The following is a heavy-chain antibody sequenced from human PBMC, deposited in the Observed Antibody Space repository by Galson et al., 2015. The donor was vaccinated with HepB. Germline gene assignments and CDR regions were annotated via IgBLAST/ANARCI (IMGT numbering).Heavy chain of an antibody. J-gene: IGHJ4*02. CDR3: ARDVLDADFWSGYKYSSGWYALDY. Sequence: SVKVSCKASGYTFTSYYMHWVRQAPGQGLEWMGIINPSGGSTSYAQKFQGRVTMTRDTSTSTVYMELSSLRSEDTAVYYCARDVLDADFWSGYKYSSGWYALDYWGQGTLVTVSS. CDR1: GYTFTSYY. D-gene: IGHD6-19*01. CDR2: INPSGGST. V-gene: IGHV1-46*01.